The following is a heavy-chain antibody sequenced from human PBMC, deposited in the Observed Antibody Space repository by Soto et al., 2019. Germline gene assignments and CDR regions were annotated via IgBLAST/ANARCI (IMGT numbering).Heavy chain of an antibody. D-gene: IGHD6-13*01. V-gene: IGHV4-30-4*01. CDR1: GGSISSGDYY. CDR2: IYYSVST. CDR3: AREGAAAGTGWFDP. J-gene: IGHJ5*02. Sequence: SETLSLTCTVSGGSISSGDYYWSWIRQPPGKGLEWIGYIYYSVSTYYNPSLKTRVTISVDTSKNQFSLKLSSVTAADTAVYYCAREGAAAGTGWFDPWGQGTLVTVSS.